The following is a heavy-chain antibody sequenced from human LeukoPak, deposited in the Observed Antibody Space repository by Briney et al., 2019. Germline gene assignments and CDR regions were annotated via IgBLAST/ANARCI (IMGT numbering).Heavy chain of an antibody. CDR3: ARDRGRDGYNYRLDY. D-gene: IGHD5-24*01. J-gene: IGHJ4*02. Sequence: SETLSLTCTVSGGSISSYYWSWIRQPPGKGLEWIGYIYYSGSTNYNPSLKSRVTISLDTSKNQFSLKLSSVTAADTAVYYCARDRGRDGYNYRLDYWGQGTLVTVSS. CDR1: GGSISSYY. CDR2: IYYSGST. V-gene: IGHV4-59*01.